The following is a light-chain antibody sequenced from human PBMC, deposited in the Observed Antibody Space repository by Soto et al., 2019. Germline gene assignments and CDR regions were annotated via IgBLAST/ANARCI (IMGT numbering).Light chain of an antibody. CDR2: DIS. CDR3: QQYGSSEII. J-gene: IGKJ5*01. V-gene: IGKV3-20*01. Sequence: IVMTQSPATLSMSPGARAPLSCRASQSLNRDLAWYQQKPGQAPRLLIYDISSRATGIPDRFSGSVSGTDFTLTITRLEPEDFAVFYCQQYGSSEIIFGQGTRLEIK. CDR1: QSLNRD.